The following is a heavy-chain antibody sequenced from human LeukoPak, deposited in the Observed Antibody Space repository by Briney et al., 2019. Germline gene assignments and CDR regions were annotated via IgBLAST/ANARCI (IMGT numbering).Heavy chain of an antibody. Sequence: PSETLSLTCTVSGYSISSGYYWGWIRQPPGKGLEWIGTIYYTGATYYNPSLKSRVTISVDTSRNQFSLNLTSVTAADTAVYYCARGGGEFNNWGQGTLVTVSS. CDR1: GYSISSGYY. J-gene: IGHJ4*02. CDR2: IYYTGAT. V-gene: IGHV4-38-2*02. D-gene: IGHD2-15*01. CDR3: ARGGGEFNN.